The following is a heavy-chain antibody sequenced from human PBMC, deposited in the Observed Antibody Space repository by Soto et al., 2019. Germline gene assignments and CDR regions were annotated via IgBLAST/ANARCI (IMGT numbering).Heavy chain of an antibody. CDR1: GYSFTSYW. CDR3: ARGRYYGSGSLYYFDY. J-gene: IGHJ4*02. D-gene: IGHD3-10*01. CDR2: IYPGDSDT. V-gene: IGHV5-51*01. Sequence: LGESLKISCKGSGYSFTSYWIGWVRQMPGKGLEWMGIIYPGDSDTRYSPSFQGQVTITADESTSTAYMELSSLRSEDTAVYYCARGRYYGSGSLYYFDYWGQGTLVTVSS.